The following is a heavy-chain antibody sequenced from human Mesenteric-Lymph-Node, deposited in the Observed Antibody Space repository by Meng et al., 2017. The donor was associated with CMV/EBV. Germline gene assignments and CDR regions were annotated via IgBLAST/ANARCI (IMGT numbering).Heavy chain of an antibody. CDR2: IYYGGST. Sequence: LTCTVSGGSISSGGYYWSWIRQHPGKGLEWIGYIYYGGSTYYDPSLKSRVTISVDTSKNQFSLKLSSVTAADTAVYYCARTAAAGNDYWGQGTLVTVSS. CDR1: GGSISSGGYY. J-gene: IGHJ4*02. D-gene: IGHD6-13*01. V-gene: IGHV4-31*03. CDR3: ARTAAAGNDY.